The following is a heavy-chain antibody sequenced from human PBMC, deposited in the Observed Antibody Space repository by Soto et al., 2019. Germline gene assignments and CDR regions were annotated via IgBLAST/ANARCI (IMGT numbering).Heavy chain of an antibody. CDR2: ISSSGSTI. Sequence: VGSLRLSCAASGFTFSSYEMNWVRQAPGKGLEWVSYISSSGSTIYYADSVKGRFTISRDNAKNSLYLQMNSLRAEDTAVYYCAGVSLGDPFDYWGQGTLVTVSS. CDR3: AGVSLGDPFDY. CDR1: GFTFSSYE. V-gene: IGHV3-48*03. D-gene: IGHD4-17*01. J-gene: IGHJ4*02.